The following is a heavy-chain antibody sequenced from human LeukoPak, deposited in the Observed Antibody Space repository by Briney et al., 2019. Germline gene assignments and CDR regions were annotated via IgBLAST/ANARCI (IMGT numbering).Heavy chain of an antibody. V-gene: IGHV4-59*01. CDR1: GGSISYYY. D-gene: IGHD3-3*01. Sequence: SETLSLTCTVSGGSISYYYWTWIRQSPGKGLEWIGYVYHSGSTNYNPSLKSRVTISIDTSMKQFSLKLRSVTAADTAVYYCVRDLFGVVSAVGMDVWGQGTTVTVSS. CDR3: VRDLFGVVSAVGMDV. CDR2: VYHSGST. J-gene: IGHJ6*02.